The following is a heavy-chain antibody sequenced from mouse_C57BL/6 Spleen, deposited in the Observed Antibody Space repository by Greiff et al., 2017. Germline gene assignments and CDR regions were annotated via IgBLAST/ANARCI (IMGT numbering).Heavy chain of an antibody. CDR2: INPNNGGT. Sequence: VQLQQSGPELVKPGASVKIPCKASGYTFTDYNMDWVKQSHGKSLEWIGDINPNNGGTIYNQKFKGKATLTVDKSSSTAYMELRSLTSEDTAVYYCARHDYDVDYYAMDYWGQGTSVTVSS. V-gene: IGHV1-18*01. D-gene: IGHD2-4*01. CDR1: GYTFTDYN. CDR3: ARHDYDVDYYAMDY. J-gene: IGHJ4*01.